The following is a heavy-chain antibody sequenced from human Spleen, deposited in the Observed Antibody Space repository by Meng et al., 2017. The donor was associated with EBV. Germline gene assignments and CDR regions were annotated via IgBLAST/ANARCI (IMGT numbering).Heavy chain of an antibody. J-gene: IGHJ4*02. D-gene: IGHD3-10*02. CDR3: ASRVPPYYYDY. Sequence: QVPREGSGPGLVKPSGTLSLTCGVSRGSISSHNKWNWVRQSPERGLEWIGEISHGGSTNYNPSLRSRVTMSVDKSKNQFSLNLTSVTAADTAVYYCASRVPPYYYDYWGRGTLVTVSS. V-gene: IGHV4-4*02. CDR1: RGSISSHNK. CDR2: ISHGGST.